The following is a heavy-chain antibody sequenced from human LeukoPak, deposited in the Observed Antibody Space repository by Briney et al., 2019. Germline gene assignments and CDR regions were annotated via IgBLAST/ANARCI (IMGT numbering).Heavy chain of an antibody. CDR2: IRYDGSNE. CDR3: ARDRFAEKYYYYMDV. Sequence: SGGSLRLSCAASGFTFSSYGMHWVRQAPGKGLEWVAFIRYDGSNEYYADSVKGRFTISRDNSKNTLYLQMNSLRAEDTAVYYCARDRFAEKYYYYMDVWGRGTTVTVSS. V-gene: IGHV3-30*02. CDR1: GFTFSSYG. J-gene: IGHJ6*03. D-gene: IGHD3-16*01.